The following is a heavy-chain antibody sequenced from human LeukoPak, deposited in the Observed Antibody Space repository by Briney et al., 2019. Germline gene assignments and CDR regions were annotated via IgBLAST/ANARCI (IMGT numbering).Heavy chain of an antibody. D-gene: IGHD3-22*01. V-gene: IGHV4-59*01. CDR3: ARVRFYDSTGYSTSYYLDY. CDR1: RGPIVASY. CDR2: THYSGTG. Sequence: SETLSLTCAVSRGPIVASYWSWIRQPPGKGLEWIGYTHYSGTGNYNPSLKSRVTISIDTSKNRFSLRLTSVTAADTAVYYCARVRFYDSTGYSTSYYLDYWGQGALVTVSS. J-gene: IGHJ4*02.